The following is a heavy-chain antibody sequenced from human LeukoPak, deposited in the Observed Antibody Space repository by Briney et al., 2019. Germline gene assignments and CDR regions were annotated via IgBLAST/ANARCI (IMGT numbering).Heavy chain of an antibody. D-gene: IGHD4-17*01. Sequence: SETLSLTCTVSGGSISGSSYYWGWIRQPPGKGLEWIGSIYSSVSTYYNPSLKSRVTISVDTSKNQFFLKLNSVTAADTAVYYCARPVYGDYLGYMDVWGKGTTVTISS. CDR2: IYSSVST. V-gene: IGHV4-39*01. CDR1: GGSISGSSYY. CDR3: ARPVYGDYLGYMDV. J-gene: IGHJ6*03.